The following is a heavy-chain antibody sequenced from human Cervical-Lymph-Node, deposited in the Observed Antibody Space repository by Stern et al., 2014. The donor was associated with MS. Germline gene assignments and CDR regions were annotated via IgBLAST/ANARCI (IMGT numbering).Heavy chain of an antibody. V-gene: IGHV3-30*03. J-gene: IGHJ6*02. Sequence: VQLVESGGGVVQPGRSLTLSCAASGLSLSNSGMHWVRQAPGKGLEWVAVMSFVGGNKKYGDSVKGRFSISRDMANNTLFLQMNSLRPEDTAVYYCMGVGDAMHVWGQGTTVIVSS. CDR3: MGVGDAMHV. CDR2: MSFVGGNK. CDR1: GLSLSNSG.